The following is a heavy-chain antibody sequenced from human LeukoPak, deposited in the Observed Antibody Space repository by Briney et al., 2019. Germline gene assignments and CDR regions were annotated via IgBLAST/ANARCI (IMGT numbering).Heavy chain of an antibody. J-gene: IGHJ4*02. Sequence: PSETLSLTCAVYGGSFSGYYWSWIRQPPGKGLEWIGEINHSGSTNYNPSLKSRVTISVDTSKNQFSLKLSSVTAADTAVYYCARVPTVGEYYFDYWGQGTLVTVSS. CDR1: GGSFSGYY. V-gene: IGHV4-34*01. CDR3: ARVPTVGEYYFDY. CDR2: INHSGST. D-gene: IGHD4-23*01.